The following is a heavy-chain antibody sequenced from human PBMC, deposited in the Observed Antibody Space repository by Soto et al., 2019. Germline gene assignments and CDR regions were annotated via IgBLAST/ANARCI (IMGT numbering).Heavy chain of an antibody. CDR3: ARGSTTETVDS. Sequence: SETLSLTWAVSGASIYNVVYFWSWILQSPGKGLGWIGHIHNSGSPDNNPSLKGRVTISADTSMNQFSLALTAVTAADTAMYYCARGSTTETVDSWGQGILVTVSS. CDR1: GASIYNVVYF. CDR2: IHNSGSP. J-gene: IGHJ4*02. V-gene: IGHV4-30-4*01.